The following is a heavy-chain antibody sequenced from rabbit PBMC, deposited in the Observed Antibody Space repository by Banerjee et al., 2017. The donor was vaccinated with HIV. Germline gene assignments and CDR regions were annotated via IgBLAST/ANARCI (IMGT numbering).Heavy chain of an antibody. CDR2: IYTSSGST. V-gene: IGHV1S43*01. Sequence: QQQLEESGGGLVKPGGTLTLTCTVSGFSLSSHAMCWVRQAPGKGLEVIACIYTSSGSTYYASWVNGRFTISGSTSLNTVDLKLTSLTAADTATYFCARTIYASSSGYPNYFNFWGPGTLVTVS. CDR3: ARTIYASSSGYPNYFNF. CDR1: GFSLSSHA. D-gene: IGHD1-1*01. J-gene: IGHJ4*01.